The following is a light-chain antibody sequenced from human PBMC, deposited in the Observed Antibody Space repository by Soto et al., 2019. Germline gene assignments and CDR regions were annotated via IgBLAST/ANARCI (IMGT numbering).Light chain of an antibody. J-gene: IGKJ4*01. CDR1: QSVLYSSNNKSY. V-gene: IGKV4-1*01. CDR3: QQYYSTPLT. CDR2: WAS. Sequence: DIVMTQSPDSLAVSLGERATIHCKSSQSVLYSSNNKSYLAWFQQKPGQPPKLLIYWASNRESGVPDRFSGSGSGTDFTLSISSLQAGDVAVYYCQQYYSTPLTFGGGTKVEIK.